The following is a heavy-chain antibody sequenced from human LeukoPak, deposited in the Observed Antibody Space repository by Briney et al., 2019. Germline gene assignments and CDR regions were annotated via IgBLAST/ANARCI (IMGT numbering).Heavy chain of an antibody. CDR2: INPNSGDT. Sequence: EASVKVSCKASGYTLTDYYMHWVRQAPGQGLEWMGWINPNSGDTNYAQRFQGRVTMTRDTSISTAYMDLSRLRSDDTAVYYCARGQTYDYTMLVDPWGQGTLVTVSS. J-gene: IGHJ5*02. CDR3: ARGQTYDYTMLVDP. CDR1: GYTLTDYY. D-gene: IGHD4-11*01. V-gene: IGHV1-2*02.